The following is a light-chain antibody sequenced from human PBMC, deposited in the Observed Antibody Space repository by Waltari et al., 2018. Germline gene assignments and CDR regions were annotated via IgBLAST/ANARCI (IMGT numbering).Light chain of an antibody. CDR1: LSVSSD. Sequence: EIVMTQSPDTLSVSPGERATLSCRASLSVSSDLAWYQQTPGQAPRLLIYRASTRATDVPTRFRGSGSGTEFNLTISSLQSGDFALYYCHQYNHWPRTFGQGTKVEIK. CDR2: RAS. CDR3: HQYNHWPRT. V-gene: IGKV3-15*01. J-gene: IGKJ1*01.